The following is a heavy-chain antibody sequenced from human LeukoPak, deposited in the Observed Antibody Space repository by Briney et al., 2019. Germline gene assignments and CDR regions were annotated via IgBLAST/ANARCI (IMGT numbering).Heavy chain of an antibody. D-gene: IGHD5-24*01. Sequence: GESLKISCKGSGYSFTTYWIGWVRQMPGKGLEWMGIIYSGDSDTRYSPPFQGQVTFSADKSISTAYLQWNGLKASDTATYYCARRGRDGYNTYYFDYWGQGTLVAVSS. CDR1: GYSFTTYW. J-gene: IGHJ4*02. V-gene: IGHV5-51*01. CDR3: ARRGRDGYNTYYFDY. CDR2: IYSGDSDT.